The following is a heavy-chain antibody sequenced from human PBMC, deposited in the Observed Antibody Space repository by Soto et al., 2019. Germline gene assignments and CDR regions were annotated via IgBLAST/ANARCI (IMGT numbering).Heavy chain of an antibody. CDR3: SKGEMSTIRNSFDP. CDR2: LSRSGRAT. J-gene: IGHJ5*02. V-gene: IGHV3-23*01. CDR1: GFNTRCYS. Sequence: GSLRLSCTASGFNTRCYSMSWVRQTPGKVLEWVAALSRSGRATYYADSVRGRFTISRDASKDTLFLQMSNLRAEDTALYYCSKGEMSTIRNSFDPWGQGTLVTVS. D-gene: IGHD1-7*01.